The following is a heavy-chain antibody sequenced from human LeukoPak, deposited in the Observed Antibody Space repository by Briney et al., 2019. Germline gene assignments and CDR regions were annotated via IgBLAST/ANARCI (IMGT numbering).Heavy chain of an antibody. J-gene: IGHJ4*02. CDR2: IYYSGST. D-gene: IGHD3-10*01. CDR1: GGSISSSSYY. CDR3: ARDGLLWFGEFL. V-gene: IGHV4-39*07. Sequence: PSQTLSLTCTVSGGSISSSSYYWGWIRQPPGKGLEWIGSIYYSGSTYYNPSLKSRVTISVDTSKNQFSLKLSSVTAADTAVYYCARDGLLWFGEFLWGQGTLVTVSS.